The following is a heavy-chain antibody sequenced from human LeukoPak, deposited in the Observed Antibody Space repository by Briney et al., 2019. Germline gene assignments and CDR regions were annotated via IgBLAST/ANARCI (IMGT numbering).Heavy chain of an antibody. CDR2: LIHTGGT. V-gene: IGHV4-39*01. D-gene: IGHD3-3*01. CDR1: SGSISSGTFY. J-gene: IGHJ4*02. Sequence: SETLSLTCTVSSGSISSGTFYWDRIRQTPGKGLEWIVSLIHTGGTYYNPSLRSRVTTSVDTSKNQFSLKLHSVTAADTAMYYCARRRPGYYDFWSGYQDYWGQGTLVTVSS. CDR3: ARRRPGYYDFWSGYQDY.